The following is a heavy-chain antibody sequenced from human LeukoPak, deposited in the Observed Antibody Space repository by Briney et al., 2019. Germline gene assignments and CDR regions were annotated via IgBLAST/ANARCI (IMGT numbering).Heavy chain of an antibody. V-gene: IGHV3-33*06. CDR1: GFTFSSYG. CDR3: AKGSAKQLAALDV. D-gene: IGHD6-6*01. J-gene: IGHJ6*04. Sequence: GRSLRLSCAASGFTFSSYGMHWVRQAPGKVLEWVAVIWYDGSNKYYADSVKGRFTISRDNSKNTLYLQMNSLRAEDTAVYYCAKGSAKQLAALDVWGIGTTVTVSS. CDR2: IWYDGSNK.